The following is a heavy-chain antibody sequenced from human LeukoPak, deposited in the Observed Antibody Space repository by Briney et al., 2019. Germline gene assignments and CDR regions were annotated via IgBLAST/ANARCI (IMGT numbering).Heavy chain of an antibody. CDR3: GSMGRNYWGAFDI. V-gene: IGHV1-69*13. D-gene: IGHD1-7*01. Sequence: SVKVSCKASGGTFSSYAISWVRQAPGQGLEWMGGIIPIFGTANYAQKFQGGVTITADESTSTAYMELSSLRSEDTAVYYCGSMGRNYWGAFDIWDQGTMVTVSS. CDR2: IIPIFGTA. CDR1: GGTFSSYA. J-gene: IGHJ3*02.